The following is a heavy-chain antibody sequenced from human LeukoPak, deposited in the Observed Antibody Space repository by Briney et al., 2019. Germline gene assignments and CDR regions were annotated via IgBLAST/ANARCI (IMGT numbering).Heavy chain of an antibody. CDR1: GGSFSGYY. Sequence: SETLSLTCAVYGGSFSGYYWSWIRQPPGKGLEWIGEINHSGSTNYNPSLKSRVTISVDTSKSQFSLKLSSVTAADTAVYYCARTRRGSSWYPLYYGMDVWGKGTTVTVSS. CDR3: ARTRRGSSWYPLYYGMDV. V-gene: IGHV4-34*01. D-gene: IGHD6-13*01. J-gene: IGHJ6*04. CDR2: INHSGST.